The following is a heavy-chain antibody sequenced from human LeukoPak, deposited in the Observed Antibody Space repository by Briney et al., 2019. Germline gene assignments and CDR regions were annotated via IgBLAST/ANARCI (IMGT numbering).Heavy chain of an antibody. CDR2: IYYSGST. D-gene: IGHD3-3*01. V-gene: IGHV4-39*01. CDR1: GGSISSSSYY. Sequence: SETLSLTCTVSGGSISSSSYYWGWIRQPPGKGLEWIGSIYYSGSTYYNPSLKSRVTISVDTSKNQFSLKLSSVTAADTAVYYCARATYDFWSRHHYGMDVWGQGTTVTVSS. J-gene: IGHJ6*02. CDR3: ARATYDFWSRHHYGMDV.